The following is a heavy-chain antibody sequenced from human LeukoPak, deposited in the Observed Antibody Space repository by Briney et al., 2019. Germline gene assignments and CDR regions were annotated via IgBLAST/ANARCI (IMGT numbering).Heavy chain of an antibody. CDR1: GFTFSSYS. D-gene: IGHD6-13*01. V-gene: IGHV3-21*01. Sequence: GGSLRLSCAASGFTFSSYSMTWVRQAPGKGLEWVSSISSSSSYIYYADSVKGRFTISRDNAKNSLYLQMNSLRAEDTAVYYCARDFIWQQPDYWGQGTLVTVSS. CDR3: ARDFIWQQPDY. J-gene: IGHJ4*02. CDR2: ISSSSSYI.